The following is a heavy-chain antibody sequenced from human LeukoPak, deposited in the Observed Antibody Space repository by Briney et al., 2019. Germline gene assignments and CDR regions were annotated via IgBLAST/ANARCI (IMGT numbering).Heavy chain of an antibody. D-gene: IGHD3-22*01. CDR1: GGSIGSYY. Sequence: PSETLSLTCTVSGGSIGSYYWSWIRQPAGKGLEWIGRIYTSGSTNYNPSLKSRVTMSVDTSKNQFSLKLSSVTAADTAVYYCARVTGYMIEDYFDYWGQGTLVTVSS. V-gene: IGHV4-4*07. CDR3: ARVTGYMIEDYFDY. J-gene: IGHJ4*02. CDR2: IYTSGST.